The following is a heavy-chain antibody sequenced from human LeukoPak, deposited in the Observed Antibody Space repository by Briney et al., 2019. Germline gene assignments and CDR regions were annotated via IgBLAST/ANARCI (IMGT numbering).Heavy chain of an antibody. D-gene: IGHD2-8*01. V-gene: IGHV1-2*02. J-gene: IGHJ4*02. CDR3: ARDPGYCTNGVCYYFDY. CDR1: GYTFTGYY. Sequence: GASVKVSCKASGYTFTGYYMHWVRQAPGQGLEWMGWINPNSGGTNYAQKFQGRVTMTRDTSISTAYMELSRLRSDDTAVYYCARDPGYCTNGVCYYFDYWGQGTLVTVSS. CDR2: INPNSGGT.